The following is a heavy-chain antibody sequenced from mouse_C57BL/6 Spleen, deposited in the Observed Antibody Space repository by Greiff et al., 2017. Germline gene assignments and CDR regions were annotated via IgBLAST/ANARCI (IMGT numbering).Heavy chain of an antibody. Sequence: VQLKESGPELVRPGASVKLSCTASGFNIKDYYMHWVKQRPEQGLEWIGRIDPEDGDTEYAPKFQGKATVTTHTSSNPAYLQLSIRTSEDTAVYYCTCVYDYGSNYWGQGTTLTVSA. V-gene: IGHV14-1*01. CDR1: GFNIKDYY. D-gene: IGHD1-1*01. CDR3: TCVYDYGSNY. J-gene: IGHJ2*01. CDR2: IDPEDGDT.